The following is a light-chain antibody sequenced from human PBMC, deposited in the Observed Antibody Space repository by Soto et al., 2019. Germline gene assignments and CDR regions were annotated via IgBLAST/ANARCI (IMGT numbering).Light chain of an antibody. V-gene: IGLV2-14*01. CDR2: EVT. J-gene: IGLJ1*01. Sequence: QSALTQPASVSGSPGQSITISCTGTSSDIGAYNYVSWYQHHPGKAPKLMIYEVTYRPSGVSDRFSGSKSGNTASLTISGLQAEDEADYYCSSYTTSSTRVFGNGTKVTVL. CDR1: SSDIGAYNY. CDR3: SSYTTSSTRV.